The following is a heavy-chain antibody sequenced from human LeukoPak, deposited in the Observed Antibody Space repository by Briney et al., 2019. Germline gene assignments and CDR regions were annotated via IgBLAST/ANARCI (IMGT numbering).Heavy chain of an antibody. CDR1: AYNFTGYY. J-gene: IGHJ3*02. CDR3: ARGVLIQGRGAFDI. CDR2: IIPNSGGT. V-gene: IGHV1-2*02. Sequence: ASVKVSCKASAYNFTGYYIHWLRQAPGQGPEWMGWIIPNSGGTNYAQKFQDRVAMTRDTSINTAYMELSSLTYDDTAVYYCARGVLIQGRGAFDIWGQGAMVTVSS. D-gene: IGHD3-9*01.